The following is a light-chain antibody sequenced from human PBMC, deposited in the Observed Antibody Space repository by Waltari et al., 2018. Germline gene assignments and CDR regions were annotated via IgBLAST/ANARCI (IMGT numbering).Light chain of an antibody. CDR2: GTS. Sequence: QSVLTQPPSVSGAPGQRVTISCTGSCSNIGAGYDVHWYQQLPGTAPKLLIYGTSNRPSGVPDRFSGSKSGTSASLAITGLQAEDEADYYCQSYDSSLSAMVFGGGTKLTVL. CDR1: CSNIGAGYD. V-gene: IGLV1-40*01. J-gene: IGLJ2*01. CDR3: QSYDSSLSAMV.